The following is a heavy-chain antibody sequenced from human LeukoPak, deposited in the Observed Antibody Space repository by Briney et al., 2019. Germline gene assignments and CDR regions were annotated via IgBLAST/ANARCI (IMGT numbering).Heavy chain of an antibody. D-gene: IGHD3-22*01. Sequence: GGSLRLSCAASGFTFTIYSMSWVRQAPGKGLEWVANIRQDGGEKYYVDSVKGRFTISRDNAKNSLYLQMNSLRAEDTAVYYCARPPYSSGYPFDYWGQGTLVTVSS. CDR1: GFTFTIYS. J-gene: IGHJ4*02. CDR2: IRQDGGEK. CDR3: ARPPYSSGYPFDY. V-gene: IGHV3-7*04.